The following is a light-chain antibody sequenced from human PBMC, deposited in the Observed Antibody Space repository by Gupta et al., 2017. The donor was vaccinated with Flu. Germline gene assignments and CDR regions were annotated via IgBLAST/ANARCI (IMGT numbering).Light chain of an antibody. CDR2: AAS. CDR1: QDIRNE. J-gene: IGKJ1*01. CDR3: LQHRSYPPT. Sequence: DIQMTQSPSSLSAYVGDRVTIACRASQDIRNELNWFQQKPGEAPKRLIYAASSLQSGVPSRFSASGSGTEFTLTINSLQPEDFATYYCLQHRSYPPTFGQGTKVEIK. V-gene: IGKV1-17*01.